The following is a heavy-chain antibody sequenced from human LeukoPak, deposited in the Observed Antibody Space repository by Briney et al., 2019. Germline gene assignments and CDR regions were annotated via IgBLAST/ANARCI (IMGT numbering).Heavy chain of an antibody. CDR3: AKVRIAAAGRWFDP. J-gene: IGHJ5*02. Sequence: GGSLRLSCAASRFTFSSYAMTFRSYAMSWVRQAPGKGLEWVSSISAIGGGTYYTYSVKGRFTISRDNSKNMLYLQMNSLRAEDTAVYYCAKVRIAAAGRWFDPWGQGTLVTVSS. V-gene: IGHV3-23*01. CDR1: RFTFSSYAMTFRSYA. D-gene: IGHD6-13*01. CDR2: ISAIGGGT.